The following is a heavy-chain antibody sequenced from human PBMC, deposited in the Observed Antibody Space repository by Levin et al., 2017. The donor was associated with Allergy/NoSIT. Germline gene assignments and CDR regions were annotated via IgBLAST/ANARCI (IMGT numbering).Heavy chain of an antibody. D-gene: IGHD5-18*01. J-gene: IGHJ4*02. CDR2: MHYGGTA. Sequence: SQTLSLTCSVSGGALSSSSHFWGWVRQSPGKGLQWIGSMHYGGTAYYTPSLKSRVTISMDTSKNQFSLRLTSVTAADTAIYYCSRSLETAMAPYYYWGQGTLVTVSS. CDR1: GGALSSSSHF. V-gene: IGHV4-39*07. CDR3: SRSLETAMAPYYY.